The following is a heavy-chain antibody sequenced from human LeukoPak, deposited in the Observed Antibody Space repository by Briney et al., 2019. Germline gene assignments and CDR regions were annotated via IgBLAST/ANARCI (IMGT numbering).Heavy chain of an antibody. CDR2: IRYDGSNK. CDR1: GFTFSSYG. V-gene: IGHV3-30*02. CDR3: ARAGLMVYDGTWFDP. D-gene: IGHD2-8*01. J-gene: IGHJ5*02. Sequence: GGSLRLSCAASGFTFSSYGMHWVRQAPGTGLESVAFIRYDGSNKSYGDSVKGRFTISRDNSKNTLYLEMSSLRTEDTAVYYCARAGLMVYDGTWFDPWGQGTLVTVSS.